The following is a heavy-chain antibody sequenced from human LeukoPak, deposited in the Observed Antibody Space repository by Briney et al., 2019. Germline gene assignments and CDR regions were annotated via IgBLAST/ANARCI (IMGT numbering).Heavy chain of an antibody. V-gene: IGHV1-2*02. Sequence: ASVKVSCKASGYTFTGYYMHWVRQAPGQGLEWMGWINPNSGGTNYAQKFQGRVTMTRDTSISTAYMELSRLRSDDTAVYYCARGFDSGGWYKAFDIWGQGTMVTVSS. CDR2: INPNSGGT. CDR1: GYTFTGYY. D-gene: IGHD6-19*01. CDR3: ARGFDSGGWYKAFDI. J-gene: IGHJ3*02.